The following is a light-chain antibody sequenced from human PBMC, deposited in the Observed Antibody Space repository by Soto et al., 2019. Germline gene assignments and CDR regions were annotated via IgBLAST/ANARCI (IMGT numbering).Light chain of an antibody. CDR3: AAWDDSLVV. J-gene: IGLJ2*01. CDR1: SSNIGSAY. Sequence: QSVLTQPPSASGTPGQTVTISSSGSSSNIGSAYIYWYQHLPGTAPKLLIYRNNQRPSGVPDRFSASKSGTSASLAISGLRSEDDADYYCAAWDDSLVVFGGGTKLTVL. CDR2: RNN. V-gene: IGLV1-47*01.